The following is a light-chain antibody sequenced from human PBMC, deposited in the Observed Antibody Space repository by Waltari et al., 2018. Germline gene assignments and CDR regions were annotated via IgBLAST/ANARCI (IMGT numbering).Light chain of an antibody. J-gene: IGLJ3*02. V-gene: IGLV1-44*01. CDR2: ANY. Sequence: QSVLTQPPSTSGTPGQTVTISCPGSTSNIGTNTVTWYQLLPGTAPKTVIFANYHRPSGVPDRFSASKSGTSASLVISGLQSEDEADYFCATWDDSLSGRVFGGGTKVTVL. CDR1: TSNIGTNT. CDR3: ATWDDSLSGRV.